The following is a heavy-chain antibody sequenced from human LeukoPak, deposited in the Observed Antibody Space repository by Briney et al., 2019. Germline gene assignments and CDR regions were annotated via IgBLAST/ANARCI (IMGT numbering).Heavy chain of an antibody. D-gene: IGHD4-23*01. CDR1: GFIFSSYS. CDR2: ISTSSIYI. CDR3: ARGQDTVVTSRDAFDI. J-gene: IGHJ3*02. V-gene: IGHV3-21*01. Sequence: NPGGSLRLSCAVSGFIFSSYSMNWVRQAPGKGLEWVSSISTSSIYIYYADSVKGRFTISRDNAKNSLYLQMNSLRAEDTAVYYCARGQDTVVTSRDAFDIWGQGTMVTVSS.